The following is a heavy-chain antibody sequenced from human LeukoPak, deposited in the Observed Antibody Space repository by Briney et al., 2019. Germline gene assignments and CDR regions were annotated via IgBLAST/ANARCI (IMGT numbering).Heavy chain of an antibody. Sequence: ASVKVSCKASGYTFTGCYMHWVRQAPGQGLEWMGWIDPNSGGTNYAQKFQGRVTMTRDTSISTAYMELSRLRSDDTAVYYCARGRGIAAAGDDYWGQGTLVTVSS. CDR3: ARGRGIAAAGDDY. CDR2: IDPNSGGT. D-gene: IGHD6-13*01. V-gene: IGHV1-2*02. CDR1: GYTFTGCY. J-gene: IGHJ4*02.